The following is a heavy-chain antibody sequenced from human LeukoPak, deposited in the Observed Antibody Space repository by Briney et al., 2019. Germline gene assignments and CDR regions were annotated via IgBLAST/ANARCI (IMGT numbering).Heavy chain of an antibody. CDR2: ISGSGGST. Sequence: GGSLRLSCAASGFTFSSYAMSWVRPAPGKGLEWVSAISGSGGSTYYADSVKGRFTISRDNSKNTLYLQMNSLRAEDTAVYCCAKVGGASLYYYYGMDVWGQGTTVTVSS. CDR3: AKVGGASLYYYYGMDV. CDR1: GFTFSSYA. V-gene: IGHV3-23*01. J-gene: IGHJ6*02.